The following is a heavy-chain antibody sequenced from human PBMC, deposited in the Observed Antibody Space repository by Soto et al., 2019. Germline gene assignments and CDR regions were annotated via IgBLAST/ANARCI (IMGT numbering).Heavy chain of an antibody. CDR1: GGSISSGGYY. Sequence: SETLSLTCTVSGGSISSGGYYWSWIRQHPGKGLGWIGYIYYSGSTYYNPSLKSRVTISVDTSKNQFSLKLSSVTAADTAVYYCARADKTTITGHNWFDPWGQGTLITVSS. CDR3: ARADKTTITGHNWFDP. CDR2: IYYSGST. D-gene: IGHD4-4*01. V-gene: IGHV4-31*03. J-gene: IGHJ5*02.